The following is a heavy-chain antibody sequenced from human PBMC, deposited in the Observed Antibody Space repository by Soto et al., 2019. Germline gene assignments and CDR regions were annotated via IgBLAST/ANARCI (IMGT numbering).Heavy chain of an antibody. D-gene: IGHD5-12*01. CDR2: IIPSFGTG. Sequence: QVQLVQSGAEAKRPGSSVKVSCKASGGTFSSYAISWVRQAPGQGLEWLGGIIPSFGTGNYQQNFQDRLTITADESTSTVYMELSGLTSGDTAVYYCARERGGYNRGDFEFWGQGTLVTVSS. CDR1: GGTFSSYA. CDR3: ARERGGYNRGDFEF. V-gene: IGHV1-69*01. J-gene: IGHJ4*02.